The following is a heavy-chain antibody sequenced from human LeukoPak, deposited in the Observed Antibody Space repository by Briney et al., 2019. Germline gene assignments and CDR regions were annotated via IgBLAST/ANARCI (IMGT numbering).Heavy chain of an antibody. CDR3: ARGRDTAMVHYYYYYMDV. CDR2: IYYSGST. Sequence: SETLSHTRTVSLGSLSSYYWSSLRPPPGKGLERMGHIYYSGSTTYNPSLKSRVTISVGTSKNQFSLKLSSVTAADTAVYYCARGRDTAMVHYYYYYMDVWGKGTTVTVSS. V-gene: IGHV4-59*01. CDR1: LGSLSSYY. D-gene: IGHD5-18*01. J-gene: IGHJ6*03.